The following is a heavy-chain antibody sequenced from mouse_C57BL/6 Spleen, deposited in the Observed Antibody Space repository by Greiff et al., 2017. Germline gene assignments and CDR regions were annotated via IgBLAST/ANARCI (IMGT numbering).Heavy chain of an antibody. V-gene: IGHV5-4*03. J-gene: IGHJ1*03. Sequence: EVKLVESGGGLVKPGGSLKLSCAASGFTFSSYAMSWVRQTPEQRLEWVATISDGGSYTYYPDNVKGRFTISRDNAKNTLYLQMRQLKSEDTAMYYWGRKYYGSSPWYFDVWGTGNTVTVSS. D-gene: IGHD1-1*01. CDR3: GRKYYGSSPWYFDV. CDR1: GFTFSSYA. CDR2: ISDGGSYT.